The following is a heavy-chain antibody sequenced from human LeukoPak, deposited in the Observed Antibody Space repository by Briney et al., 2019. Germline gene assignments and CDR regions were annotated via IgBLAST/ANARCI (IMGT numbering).Heavy chain of an antibody. Sequence: SETLSLTCTVSGGSISSSSYYWGWIRQPPGKGLEWIGSIYYSGSTYYNPSLKSRVTISVDTSKNQFSLKLSSVTAADTAVYYCARHRAGYGDNFFDYWGQGTLVTVSS. V-gene: IGHV4-39*01. D-gene: IGHD4-17*01. J-gene: IGHJ4*02. CDR3: ARHRAGYGDNFFDY. CDR1: GGSISSSSYY. CDR2: IYYSGST.